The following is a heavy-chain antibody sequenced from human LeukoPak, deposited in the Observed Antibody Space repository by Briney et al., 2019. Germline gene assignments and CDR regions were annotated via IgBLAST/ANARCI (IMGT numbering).Heavy chain of an antibody. J-gene: IGHJ4*02. CDR3: ARGALYDFWSGSSFDY. CDR1: GGSISTYY. Sequence: SETLSLTCTGSGGSISTYYWSWIRQPPGKGLEWIGYIYYSGSTNYNPSLKSRVTISVDTSKNQFSLKLSSVTAADTAVYYCARGALYDFWSGSSFDYWGQGTLVTVSS. CDR2: IYYSGST. V-gene: IGHV4-59*01. D-gene: IGHD3-3*01.